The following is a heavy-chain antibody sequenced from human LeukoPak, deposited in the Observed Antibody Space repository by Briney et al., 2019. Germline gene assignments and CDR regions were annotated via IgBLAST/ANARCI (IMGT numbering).Heavy chain of an antibody. V-gene: IGHV4-59*08. D-gene: IGHD2-2*01. CDR2: LYYNGNR. CDR1: GASTIAYY. CDR3: ARHRYCTSTSCTFHFDP. Sequence: SQTLSLTCTVSGASTIAYYWRWIRHPPGKGLEWISYLYYNGNRSYNPSLKSRVTLSIDTSKNEFSLKLTSVTAADTAVYYCARHRYCTSTSCTFHFDPWGQGRLVIVSS. J-gene: IGHJ5*02.